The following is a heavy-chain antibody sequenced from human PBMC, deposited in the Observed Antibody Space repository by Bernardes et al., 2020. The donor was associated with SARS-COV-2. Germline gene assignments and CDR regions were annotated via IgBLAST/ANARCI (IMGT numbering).Heavy chain of an antibody. D-gene: IGHD1-26*01. V-gene: IGHV4-59*08. CDR3: ARQRGELRSFDP. Sequence: SETLSLTCTVSGGSISTYYWSWLRQPPGKGLEWIGYVYYSGSTNYNPSLKSRVTMSVDTSKNQFSLKLSSVSAADTAVYYCARQRGELRSFDPWGQGTLVTVSS. J-gene: IGHJ5*02. CDR2: VYYSGST. CDR1: GGSISTYY.